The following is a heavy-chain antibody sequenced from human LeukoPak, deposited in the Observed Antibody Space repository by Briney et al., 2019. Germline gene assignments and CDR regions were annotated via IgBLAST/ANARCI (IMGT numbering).Heavy chain of an antibody. CDR2: IIGSGGST. Sequence: GGSLRLSCAASGFTFSTYAMIWVRQSPGKGLEWVSGIIGSGGSTYYVDSVKGRFTISRDNSKNTLYLQMNSLRAEDTAFYYCAKGTGGSCYSPFDNWGQGTLVTVSA. V-gene: IGHV3-23*01. CDR1: GFTFSTYA. J-gene: IGHJ4*02. CDR3: AKGTGGSCYSPFDN. D-gene: IGHD2-15*01.